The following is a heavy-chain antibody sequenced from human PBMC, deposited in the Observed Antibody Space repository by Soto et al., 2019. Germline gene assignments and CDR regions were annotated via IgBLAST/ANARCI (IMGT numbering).Heavy chain of an antibody. Sequence: EVQLVESGGGLVQPGGSLRLSCAGSGFTFSNYWMHWVRQAPGKGLEWVSRIDHDGPTDYADSVRGRFTISRDNAEKTLYLQMNSLRPEDTAVYYCVRDSHGDYWGQGNLVNVSS. CDR2: IDHDGPT. V-gene: IGHV3-74*01. J-gene: IGHJ4*02. CDR3: VRDSHGDY. CDR1: GFTFSNYW.